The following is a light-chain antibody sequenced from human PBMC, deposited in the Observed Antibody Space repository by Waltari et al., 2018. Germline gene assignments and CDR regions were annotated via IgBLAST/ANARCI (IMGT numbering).Light chain of an antibody. CDR3: QQRGNGLT. CDR2: DAS. J-gene: IGKJ4*01. CDR1: QRVSNY. Sequence: EIVLTQSPATLSLSPGARATLSCRASQRVSNYLAWYQQKPGQAPRLLIYDASTRATGTPARFSGSGSGTDFSLTISSLEPEDFAVYYCQQRGNGLTFGGGTKVEIK. V-gene: IGKV3-11*01.